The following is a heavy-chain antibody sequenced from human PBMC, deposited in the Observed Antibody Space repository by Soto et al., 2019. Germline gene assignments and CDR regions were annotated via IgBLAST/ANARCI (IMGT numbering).Heavy chain of an antibody. CDR1: GFTFTSSA. CDR2: IVVGSGNT. J-gene: IGHJ6*02. Sequence: VQASCKACGFTFTSSAVQWVRQARGQRLEWIGWIVVGSGNTNYAQKFQERVTITRDMSTSTAYMELSSLRSEDTAVYYCAAPNCGCVGHGTHYSYGMDVRGPGTTVTGFS. V-gene: IGHV1-58*01. CDR3: AAPNCGCVGHGTHYSYGMDV. D-gene: IGHD2-21*01.